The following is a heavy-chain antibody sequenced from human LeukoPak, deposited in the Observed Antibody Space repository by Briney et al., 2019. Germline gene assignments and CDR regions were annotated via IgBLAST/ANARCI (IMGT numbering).Heavy chain of an antibody. CDR2: INSSGNTL. Sequence: GGSVTLLCGPSRFTFCSYQKNGLPQTRGKGLECVSYINSSGNTLYYARAVEGLFTISRDNDNNALYLEMNNRRAQDTAVYYCARGWFLLHYWGGGTVVTVSS. J-gene: IGHJ4*02. CDR3: ARGWFLLHY. D-gene: IGHD2-15*01. V-gene: IGHV3-48*03. CDR1: RFTFCSYQ.